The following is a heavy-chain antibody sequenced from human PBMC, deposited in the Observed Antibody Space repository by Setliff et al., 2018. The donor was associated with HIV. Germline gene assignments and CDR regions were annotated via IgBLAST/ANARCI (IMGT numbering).Heavy chain of an antibody. D-gene: IGHD2-15*01. CDR2: IYSGGTT. J-gene: IGHJ4*01. Sequence: GGSLRLSCAASGFTVSGSYMSWVRQAPGKGLEWVSIIYSGGTTYYADSVKGRFTISRDNSKNTLYLQMNSLRVEDTAEYYCAKDGISGGAYPPYYFDYWGHGTLVTVSS. CDR3: AKDGISGGAYPPYYFDY. V-gene: IGHV3-53*01. CDR1: GFTVSGSY.